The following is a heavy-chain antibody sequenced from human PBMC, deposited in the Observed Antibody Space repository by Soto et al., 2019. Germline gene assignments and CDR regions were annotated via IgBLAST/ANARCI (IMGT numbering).Heavy chain of an antibody. V-gene: IGHV4-34*01. CDR1: GGSFSGYY. J-gene: IGHJ5*02. D-gene: IGHD3-3*01. CDR3: AREARHNYDFWSGYYTFWFDP. CDR2: INHSGST. Sequence: PSETLSLTCAVYGGSFSGYYWSWIRQPPGKGLEWIGEINHSGSTNYNPSLKSRVTISVDTSKNQFSLKLSSVTAADTVVYYCAREARHNYDFWSGYYTFWFDPWGQGTLVTVSS.